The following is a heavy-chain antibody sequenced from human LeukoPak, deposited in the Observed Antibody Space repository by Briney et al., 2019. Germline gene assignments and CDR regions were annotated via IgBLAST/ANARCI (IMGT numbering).Heavy chain of an antibody. J-gene: IGHJ4*02. Sequence: PSETLSLTCSVSGYSISSGYYWGWIRQSPGKGLEWIGTIYHSGSTYYNPSLKSRFTISIDTSKNQFSLKLSSVTAADTAVYYCARDPMTTVTRMLANWGQGTLVTVSS. D-gene: IGHD4-17*01. CDR3: ARDPMTTVTRMLAN. V-gene: IGHV4-38-2*02. CDR1: GYSISSGYY. CDR2: IYHSGST.